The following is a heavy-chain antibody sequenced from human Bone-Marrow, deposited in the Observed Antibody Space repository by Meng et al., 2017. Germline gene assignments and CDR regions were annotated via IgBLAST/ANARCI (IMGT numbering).Heavy chain of an antibody. V-gene: IGHV3-23*01. Sequence: GESLKISCAASGFTFSTHSMNWVRQAPGKGLEWVSVISGSGGETNYSDSVKGRFTISRDNSKNTLYLQMNSLRVEDTAVYYCAKDWSGYVGKSYYFDFWGQGTLVTGSS. J-gene: IGHJ4*02. CDR3: AKDWSGYVGKSYYFDF. D-gene: IGHD5-12*01. CDR2: ISGSGGET. CDR1: GFTFSTHS.